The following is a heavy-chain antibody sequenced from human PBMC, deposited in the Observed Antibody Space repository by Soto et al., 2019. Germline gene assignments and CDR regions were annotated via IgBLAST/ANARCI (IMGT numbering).Heavy chain of an antibody. CDR1: GGTFSSYA. CDR3: APHAATAMVIDWFDP. V-gene: IGHV1-69*13. D-gene: IGHD5-18*01. CDR2: IIPIFGTA. Sequence: SVKVSCKASGGTFSSYAISWVRQAPGQGLEWMGGIIPIFGTANYAQKFQGRVTITADESTSTAYMELSSLRSEDTAVYYCAPHAATAMVIDWFDPWGEGNLVTVSS. J-gene: IGHJ5*02.